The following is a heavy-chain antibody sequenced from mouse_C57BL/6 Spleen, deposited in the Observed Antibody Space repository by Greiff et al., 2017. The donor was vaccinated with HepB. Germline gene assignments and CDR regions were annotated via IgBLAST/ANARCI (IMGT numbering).Heavy chain of an antibody. CDR3: ARDYSYWYFDV. Sequence: EVKVVESEGGLVQPGSSMKLSCTASGFTFSDYYMAWVRQVPEKGLEWVANINYDGSSTYYLDSLKSRFIISRDNAKNILYLQMSSLKSEDTATYYCARDYSYWYFDVWGTGTTVTVSS. D-gene: IGHD2-12*01. CDR1: GFTFSDYY. J-gene: IGHJ1*03. CDR2: INYDGSST. V-gene: IGHV5-16*01.